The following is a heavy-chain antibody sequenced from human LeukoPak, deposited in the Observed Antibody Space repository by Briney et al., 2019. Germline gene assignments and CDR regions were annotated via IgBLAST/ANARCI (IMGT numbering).Heavy chain of an antibody. Sequence: GGSLRLSCTASGFTFGDYAMSWFRQAPGKGLEWVGFIRSKAYGGTTEYAASVKGRFTISRDGSKSIAYLQMNSLKTEDTAVYYCTRLYSSSSWYFDYWGQGTLVTVSS. J-gene: IGHJ4*02. CDR3: TRLYSSSSWYFDY. D-gene: IGHD6-6*01. V-gene: IGHV3-49*01. CDR2: IRSKAYGGTT. CDR1: GFTFGDYA.